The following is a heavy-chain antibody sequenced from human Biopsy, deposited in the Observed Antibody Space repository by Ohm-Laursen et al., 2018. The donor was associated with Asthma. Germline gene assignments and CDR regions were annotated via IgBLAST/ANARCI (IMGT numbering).Heavy chain of an antibody. CDR1: GFTFSDYY. CDR3: ARMITIFGVVSRGMDV. J-gene: IGHJ6*02. Sequence: SLRLSCAASGFTFSDYYMSWIRQAPGKGPEWVSYISSSGSTIYYADSVKGRFTISRDNAKNSLYLQMNSLRDEGTAVYYCARMITIFGVVSRGMDVWGQGTTVTVSS. V-gene: IGHV3-11*04. CDR2: ISSSGSTI. D-gene: IGHD3-3*01.